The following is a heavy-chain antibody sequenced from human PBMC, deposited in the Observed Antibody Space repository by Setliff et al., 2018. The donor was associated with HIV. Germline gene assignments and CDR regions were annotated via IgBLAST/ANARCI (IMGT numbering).Heavy chain of an antibody. J-gene: IGHJ3*02. CDR2: IYIGSNSI. D-gene: IGHD3-22*01. V-gene: IGHV3-NL1*01. Sequence: GGSLRLSCVGSGFSFSSYSMSWVRRAPGKGLEWIAYIYIGSNSIYYGDSAKGRFTISRDNSKNTLYLQMNSLRAEDTAVYYCAKQYYYDSGGYYPDAFDIWGQGTMVTVSS. CDR1: GFSFSSYS. CDR3: AKQYYYDSGGYYPDAFDI.